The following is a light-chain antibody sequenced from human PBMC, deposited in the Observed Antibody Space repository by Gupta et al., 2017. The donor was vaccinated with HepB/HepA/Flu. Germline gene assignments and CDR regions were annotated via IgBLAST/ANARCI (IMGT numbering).Light chain of an antibody. Sequence: SYALTQPPSVSVAPGETATVTCGGDSIGSKSVHWYRQRPGQAPILVVYADSHRPSGIPERFSGSNSGNTATLTISRVEAGDEADYYCQGWYTDTDSNIDNFCVFGTGTKVTVL. CDR3: QGWYTDTDSNIDNFCV. V-gene: IGLV3-21*02. CDR1: SIGSKS. J-gene: IGLJ1*01. CDR2: ADS.